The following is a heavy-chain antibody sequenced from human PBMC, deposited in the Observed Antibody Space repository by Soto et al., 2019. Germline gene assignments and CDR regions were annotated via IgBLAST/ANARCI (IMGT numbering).Heavy chain of an antibody. J-gene: IGHJ4*02. D-gene: IGHD3-3*01. Sequence: QVQLVESGGGVVQPGRSLRLSCAVSGLTFRSYGMHWVRQAPGKGLEWVAVISDDGSNKYYADSVKGRFTISRDNSKNTLYLQMNSLRAEYTAVYYCAKDLAGDFWSGYHYFDYWGQGTLVTVSS. CDR3: AKDLAGDFWSGYHYFDY. CDR2: ISDDGSNK. V-gene: IGHV3-30*18. CDR1: GLTFRSYG.